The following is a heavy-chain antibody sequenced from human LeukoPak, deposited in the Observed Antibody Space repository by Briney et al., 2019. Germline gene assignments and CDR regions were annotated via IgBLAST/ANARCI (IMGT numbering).Heavy chain of an antibody. CDR3: ATYSSGWYSAFDI. Sequence: GGSLRLSCAASGFTFSSFWLSWVRQAPGKGLEWVANIKQDGSEKSYVDSVKGRFTISRDNAKNSLYLQMHSLGAEDTAVYYCATYSSGWYSAFDIWGQGTMVTVSS. V-gene: IGHV3-7*01. CDR1: GFTFSSFW. J-gene: IGHJ3*02. D-gene: IGHD6-19*01. CDR2: IKQDGSEK.